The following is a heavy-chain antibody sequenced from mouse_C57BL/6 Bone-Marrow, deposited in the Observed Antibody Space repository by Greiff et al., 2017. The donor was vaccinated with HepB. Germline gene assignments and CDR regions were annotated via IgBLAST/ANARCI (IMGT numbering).Heavy chain of an antibody. J-gene: IGHJ4*01. V-gene: IGHV1-52*01. Sequence: QVQLQQPGAELVRPGSSVKLSCKASGYTFTSYWMHWVKQRPIQGLEWIGNIDPSDSETHYNQKFKDKATLTVDKSSSTAYMQLSSLTSEDSAVYYCARHRDGYGYAMDYWGQGTSVTVSS. CDR3: ARHRDGYGYAMDY. CDR2: IDPSDSET. D-gene: IGHD2-2*01. CDR1: GYTFTSYW.